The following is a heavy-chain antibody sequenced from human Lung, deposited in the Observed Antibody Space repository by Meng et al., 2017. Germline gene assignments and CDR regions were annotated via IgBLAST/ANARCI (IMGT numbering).Heavy chain of an antibody. CDR3: ARGLGEAVVPRTMFDY. J-gene: IGHJ4*02. V-gene: IGHV4-4*02. CDR1: GGSISRSNV. Sequence: QVQLQDAGPGLEKPAGTLSLTCGVSGGSISRSNVWSWVRQPPGKGLEWIGEIYHSGGTKYNPSPKSRVTISVDKSKNQFSLKLSSVTAADTAVYYCARGLGEAVVPRTMFDYWGQGTLVTVSS. D-gene: IGHD2-2*01. CDR2: IYHSGGT.